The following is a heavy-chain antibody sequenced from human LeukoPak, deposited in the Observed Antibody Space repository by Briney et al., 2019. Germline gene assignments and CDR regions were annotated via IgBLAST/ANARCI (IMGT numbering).Heavy chain of an antibody. J-gene: IGHJ4*02. CDR1: GYTFTGYY. Sequence: GASVKVSCKASGYTFTGYYMHWVRQAPGQGLEWMGWINPNSGGTNYAQKFQGRVTMTRDTSISTAYMELSRLRSDDTAVYYCARVRYYYGSGSYSDFDYWGQGTLATVSS. CDR3: ARVRYYYGSGSYSDFDY. CDR2: INPNSGGT. V-gene: IGHV1-2*02. D-gene: IGHD3-10*01.